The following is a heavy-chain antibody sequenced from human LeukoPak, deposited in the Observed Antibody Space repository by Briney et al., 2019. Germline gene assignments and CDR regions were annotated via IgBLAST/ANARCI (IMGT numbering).Heavy chain of an antibody. CDR1: GYTFTSYG. D-gene: IGHD1/OR15-1a*01. Sequence: GASVKVSCKASGYTFTSYGISWVRQAPGQGLEWMGWINPNSGGTNYAQKFQGRVTMTRDTSISTAYMELSRLRSDDTAVYYCARVPKQAAFDIWGQGTMVTVSS. V-gene: IGHV1-2*02. CDR2: INPNSGGT. J-gene: IGHJ3*02. CDR3: ARVPKQAAFDI.